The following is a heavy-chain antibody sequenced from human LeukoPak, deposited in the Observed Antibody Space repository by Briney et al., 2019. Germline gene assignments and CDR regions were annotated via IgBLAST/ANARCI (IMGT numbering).Heavy chain of an antibody. CDR3: ARGRVHELLYLCY. CDR1: GCTFTSYD. CDR2: MNPNSGNT. D-gene: IGHD3-10*01. Sequence: ASVKVSCKASGCTFTSYDINWVRQATGQGLEWMGWMNPNSGNTGYAQKFQGRVTMTRNTSISTAYMELSSLRSEDTAVYYCARGRVHELLYLCYWGQGTLVTVSS. J-gene: IGHJ4*02. V-gene: IGHV1-8*01.